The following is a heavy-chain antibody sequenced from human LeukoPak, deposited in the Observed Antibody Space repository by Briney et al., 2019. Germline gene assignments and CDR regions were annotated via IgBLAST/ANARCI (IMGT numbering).Heavy chain of an antibody. J-gene: IGHJ4*02. CDR1: GFTFTSYA. CDR3: AKDLFDSRKGGDYFDY. D-gene: IGHD3-22*01. CDR2: VSGSGGTT. V-gene: IGHV3-23*01. Sequence: GGSLRLSCAASGFTFTSYAMSWVRQAPGKGLEWVSAVSGSGGTTYYADSVKGRFTISRDNPKKTLYLQMNSLRAEDTAVYYCAKDLFDSRKGGDYFDYWGQGTLVTVS.